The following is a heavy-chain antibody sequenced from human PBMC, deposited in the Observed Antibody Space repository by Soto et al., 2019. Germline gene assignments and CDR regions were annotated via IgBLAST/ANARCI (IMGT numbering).Heavy chain of an antibody. CDR2: INHRGST. CDR1: GGSFSGYY. Sequence: QVQLQQWGAGLLKPSGTLSLTCVVYGGSFSGYYWSWIRQSPGKGLEWIGGINHRGSTNYNPSLESRVTISVDTSKNQFSLKLPSVTAADTAMYYCARDGFRTSTTCRVCNWFDPWGQGTLVTVSS. CDR3: ARDGFRTSTTCRVCNWFDP. J-gene: IGHJ5*02. D-gene: IGHD2-2*01. V-gene: IGHV4-34*01.